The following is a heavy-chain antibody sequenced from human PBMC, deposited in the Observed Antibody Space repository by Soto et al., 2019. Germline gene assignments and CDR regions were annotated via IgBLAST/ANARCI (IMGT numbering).Heavy chain of an antibody. D-gene: IGHD3-10*01. V-gene: IGHV3-30*18. CDR1: GFTFSSYG. CDR2: ISYDGSNK. CDR3: AKDRGGWFGELSLYYYGMDV. Sequence: QVQLVESGGGVAQPGRSLRLSCAASGFTFSSYGMHWVRQAPGKGLEWVAVISYDGSNKYYADSVKGRFTISRDNSKNTLYLQMNSLRAEDTAVYYCAKDRGGWFGELSLYYYGMDVWGQGTTVTVSS. J-gene: IGHJ6*02.